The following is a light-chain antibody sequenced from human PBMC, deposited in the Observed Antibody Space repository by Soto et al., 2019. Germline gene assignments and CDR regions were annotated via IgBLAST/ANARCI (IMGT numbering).Light chain of an antibody. CDR1: SSDVGGNDY. CDR2: DVS. J-gene: IGLJ2*01. CDR3: SSYSINTHVV. V-gene: IGLV2-14*01. Sequence: QSVLTQPASVSASPVPSITISCIGTSSDVGGNDYVSWYQQHPGKAPKLMISDVSNRPSGVSNRFSGSKSGNTASLTISGLQAEDEADYYCSSYSINTHVVFGGGTKVTVL.